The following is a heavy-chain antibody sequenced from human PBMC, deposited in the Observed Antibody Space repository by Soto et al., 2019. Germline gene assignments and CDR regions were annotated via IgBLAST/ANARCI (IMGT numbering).Heavy chain of an antibody. V-gene: IGHV3-11*01. D-gene: IGHD2-2*01. CDR1: GFTFSDYY. J-gene: IGHJ4*02. CDR2: ISSSGSTI. Sequence: PGGSLRLSCAAPGFTFSDYYMSWIRQAPGKGLEWVSYISSSGSTIYYADSVKGRFTISRDNAKNSLYLQMNSLRAEDTAVYYCARVPQGEVPAVTFDYWGQGTLVTVSS. CDR3: ARVPQGEVPAVTFDY.